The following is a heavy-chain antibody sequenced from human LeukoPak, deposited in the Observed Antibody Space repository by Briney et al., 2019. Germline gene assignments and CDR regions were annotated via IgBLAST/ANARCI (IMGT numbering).Heavy chain of an antibody. CDR2: IKQDGSEK. CDR3: ARVHSSGWYDY. CDR1: GFTFSRYW. V-gene: IGHV3-7*05. D-gene: IGHD6-19*01. Sequence: PGGSLRLSCAVSGFTFSRYWMTWVRQAPGKGLEWVAIIKQDGSEKYYVDSVKGRSTISRDNAKNSLYLQMNSLRAEDTAVYYCARVHSSGWYDYWGQGTLVTVSS. J-gene: IGHJ4*02.